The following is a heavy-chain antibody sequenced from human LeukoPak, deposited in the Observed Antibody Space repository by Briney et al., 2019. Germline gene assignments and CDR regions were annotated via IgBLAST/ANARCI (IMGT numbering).Heavy chain of an antibody. CDR2: ISSSGSTI. V-gene: IGHV3-48*03. D-gene: IGHD6-13*01. Sequence: GGSLRLSCAASGFTFSSYEMNWVRQAPGKGLEWVSYISSSGSTIYYADSVKGRFTISRDNAKNSLYLQMNSLRAEDTAVYYCASTSIRGGGAAAGTTDYAFDIWGQGTMVTVSS. CDR1: GFTFSSYE. J-gene: IGHJ3*02. CDR3: ASTSIRGGGAAAGTTDYAFDI.